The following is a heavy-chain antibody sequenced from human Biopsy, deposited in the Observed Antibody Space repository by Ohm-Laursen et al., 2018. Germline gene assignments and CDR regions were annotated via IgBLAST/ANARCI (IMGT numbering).Heavy chain of an antibody. Sequence: SETLSLTWAVSGGSISSYHWTWIRQPPGKGLEWLGYVYYTGTTNYNPSLESRVTMSLDSSKNLFSLRLTSVTDADTAVYYCARDTSGWSRTFDHWGQGTLVTVSS. CDR1: GGSISSYH. J-gene: IGHJ4*02. D-gene: IGHD6-19*01. CDR3: ARDTSGWSRTFDH. V-gene: IGHV4-59*08. CDR2: VYYTGTT.